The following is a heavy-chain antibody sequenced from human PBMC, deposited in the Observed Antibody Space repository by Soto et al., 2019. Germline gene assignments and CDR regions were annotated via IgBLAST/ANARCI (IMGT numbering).Heavy chain of an antibody. V-gene: IGHV3-48*01. D-gene: IGHD3-3*01. Sequence: GGSLRLSFAASGFTFSSYSMNWVRQAPGKGLEWVSYISSSSSTIYYADSVKGRFTISRDNAKNSLYLQMNSLRAEDTAVYYCARETGYYDFWSDRAFDYWGQGTLVTVSS. CDR2: ISSSSSTI. J-gene: IGHJ4*02. CDR3: ARETGYYDFWSDRAFDY. CDR1: GFTFSSYS.